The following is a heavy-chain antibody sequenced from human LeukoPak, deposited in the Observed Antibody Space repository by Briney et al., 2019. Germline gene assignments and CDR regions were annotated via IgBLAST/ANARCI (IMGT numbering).Heavy chain of an antibody. CDR3: ARRRGSYYSDGMDV. CDR2: IYYSGST. D-gene: IGHD1-26*01. J-gene: IGHJ6*02. V-gene: IGHV4-39*01. Sequence: PSETLSLTCTVSGGSISSSSYYWGWIRQPPGKGLEWIGSIYYSGSTYYNPSLKSRVTISVDTSKSQFSLKLSSVTPADTAVYYCARRRGSYYSDGMDVWGQGTTVTVPS. CDR1: GGSISSSSYY.